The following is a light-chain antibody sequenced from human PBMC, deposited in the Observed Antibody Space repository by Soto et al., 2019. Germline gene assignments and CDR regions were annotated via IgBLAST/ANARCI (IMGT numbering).Light chain of an antibody. V-gene: IGKV2-28*01. J-gene: IGKJ5*01. CDR1: QSLLHSNGYNY. Sequence: DIVMTQSPVSLPVTPGEPASISCRSSQSLLHSNGYNYLDWYLQRPGQSPQLLIYLGSHRASGVPDSFSGSGSGADFTLKITRVEAEDVGVYYCMQALQTPITFGQGTRLDIK. CDR2: LGS. CDR3: MQALQTPIT.